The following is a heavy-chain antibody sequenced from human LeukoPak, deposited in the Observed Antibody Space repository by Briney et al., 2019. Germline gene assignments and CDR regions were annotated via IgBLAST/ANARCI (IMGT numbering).Heavy chain of an antibody. D-gene: IGHD6-6*01. Sequence: KPSETLSLTCAVYGGSFSGYYWSWIRQPPGKGLEWIGEINHSGSTNYNPSLKSRVTISVDTSKNQFSLKLSSVTAADTAGYYCARGPNEYSSWEGVFDIWGQGTMVTVSS. CDR2: INHSGST. CDR3: ARGPNEYSSWEGVFDI. CDR1: GGSFSGYY. J-gene: IGHJ3*02. V-gene: IGHV4-34*01.